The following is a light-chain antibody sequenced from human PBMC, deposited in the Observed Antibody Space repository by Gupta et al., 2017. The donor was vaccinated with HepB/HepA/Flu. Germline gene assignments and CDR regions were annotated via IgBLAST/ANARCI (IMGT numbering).Light chain of an antibody. J-gene: IGKJ2*03. CDR1: QSIGTN. CDR3: QQYNTWPPWDS. CDR2: GAS. V-gene: IGKV3-15*01. Sequence: VMTQSPSTLSVSPGERATLSCRASQSIGTNLAWFQHKPGQGPRLLIYGASTTATGIPARFRGSGSETEFSLTISSLQSEDFAVYYWQQYNTWPPWDSFGPGTKLEI.